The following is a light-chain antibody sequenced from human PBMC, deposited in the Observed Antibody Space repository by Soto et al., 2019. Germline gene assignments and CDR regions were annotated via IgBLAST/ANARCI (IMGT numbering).Light chain of an antibody. CDR3: SSYAGSNNVV. V-gene: IGLV2-8*01. Sequence: QSALIQPPSASGSPGQSVTISCTGTSSDVGGYNYVSWYQQHPGKAPKLMIYEVSKRPSGVPDRFSGSKSDNTASLTVSGLQAEDEADYYCSSYAGSNNVVFGGGTKLTVL. J-gene: IGLJ2*01. CDR2: EVS. CDR1: SSDVGGYNY.